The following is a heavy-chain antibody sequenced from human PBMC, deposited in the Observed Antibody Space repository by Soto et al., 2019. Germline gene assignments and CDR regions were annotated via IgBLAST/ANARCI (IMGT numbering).Heavy chain of an antibody. CDR3: ARDRPGSHYYLDY. J-gene: IGHJ4*02. V-gene: IGHV3-74*01. CDR1: GFTFSSDW. Sequence: EVQLVESGGGLVQPGGSLRLSCAASGFTFSSDWMHWVRQAPGKGLVWVSRINTDGSDISYADSVKGRFTISRDNAKNTLYLQMNSLRAEDTAVYYCARDRPGSHYYLDYWGQGNMVTVSS. D-gene: IGHD3-10*01. CDR2: INTDGSDI.